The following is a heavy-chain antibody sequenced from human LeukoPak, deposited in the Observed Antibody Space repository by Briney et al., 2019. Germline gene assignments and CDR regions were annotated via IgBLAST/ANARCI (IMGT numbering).Heavy chain of an antibody. D-gene: IGHD4-11*01. CDR2: IYSGGST. CDR1: GFTVSSNY. CDR3: ARVTTYNWFDP. V-gene: IGHV3-53*01. Sequence: GGSLRLSCAASGFTVSSNYMSWVRQAPGKGLEWVSVIYSGGSTYYADSVKGRFTISRDNSKNTLYLQMNSLRAEDTAVYYCARVTTYNWFDPWGQGTLVTVSS. J-gene: IGHJ5*02.